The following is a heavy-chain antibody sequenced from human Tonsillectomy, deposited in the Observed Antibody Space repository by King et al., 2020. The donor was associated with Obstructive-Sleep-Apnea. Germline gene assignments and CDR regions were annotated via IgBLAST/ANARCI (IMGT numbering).Heavy chain of an antibody. D-gene: IGHD3-22*01. CDR1: GGSISSGGYY. V-gene: IGHV4-31*03. CDR3: ATGPPPPYYDSSGYGAEYFQH. Sequence: VQLQESGPGLVKPSQTLSLTCTVSGGSISSGGYYWSWTRQHPGKGLEWIGYIYYSGSTYYNPSLKSRVTISVDTSKNQFSLKPSSVTAADTAVYYCATGPPPPYYDSSGYGAEYFQHWGQGTLVTVSS. J-gene: IGHJ1*01. CDR2: IYYSGST.